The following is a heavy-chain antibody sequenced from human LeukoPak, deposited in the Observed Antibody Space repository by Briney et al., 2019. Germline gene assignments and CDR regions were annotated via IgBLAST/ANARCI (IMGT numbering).Heavy chain of an antibody. CDR3: ARDHHLGTLARRGYYGMDV. V-gene: IGHV3-23*01. D-gene: IGHD3-10*01. CDR1: GFTFKKFG. Sequence: GGSLRFSCVASGFTFKKFGMSWVRQAPGKGLEWVSSLSGSGDKTYYTDSVKGRFTISRDNSRNTLHLQMNSLRAEDTAVYYCARDHHLGTLARRGYYGMDVWGQGTTVTVSS. CDR2: LSGSGDKT. J-gene: IGHJ6*02.